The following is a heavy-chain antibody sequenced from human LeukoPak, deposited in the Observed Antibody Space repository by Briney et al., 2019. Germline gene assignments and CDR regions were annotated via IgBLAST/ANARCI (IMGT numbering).Heavy chain of an antibody. V-gene: IGHV1-69*13. CDR3: ARFRRDYDSSGHAHYYGMDV. CDR2: IIPIFGTA. J-gene: IGHJ6*02. Sequence: EASVTVSCKASGGTFSSYAISWVRQAPGQGLEWMGGIIPIFGTANYAQKFQGRVTITADESTSTAYMELSSLRSEDTAVYYCARFRRDYDSSGHAHYYGMDVWGQGTTVTVSS. D-gene: IGHD3-22*01. CDR1: GGTFSSYA.